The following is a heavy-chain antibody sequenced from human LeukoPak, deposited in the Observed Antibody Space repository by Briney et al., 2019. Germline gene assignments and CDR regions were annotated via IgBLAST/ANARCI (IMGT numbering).Heavy chain of an antibody. D-gene: IGHD2-2*01. CDR1: GFTFSNYA. V-gene: IGHV3-23*01. Sequence: GGSLRLSSAASGFTFSNYAIHWVRQAPGKGLEWVSIVGGSGVKTYYADSVKGRFTISRDNSKNTVYLQMNSLRAEDTAVYYCAKRGDCSGTCTYDYWGQGTLVTVSS. CDR3: AKRGDCSGTCTYDY. J-gene: IGHJ4*02. CDR2: VGGSGVKT.